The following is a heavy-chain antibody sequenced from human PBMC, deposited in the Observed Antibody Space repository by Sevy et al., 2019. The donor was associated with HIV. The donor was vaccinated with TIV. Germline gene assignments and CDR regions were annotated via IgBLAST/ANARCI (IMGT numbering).Heavy chain of an antibody. CDR2: ISPFNGDT. D-gene: IGHD2-15*01. Sequence: ASVKVSGKASGYTFTNYRIYWVRQAPGQGLEWMGWISPFNGDTNYVQKLQGRVTMITDTSTSTAYMELRSLRSDDTAVYYCARAYCSGGSCYSLAYWGQGTLVTVSS. J-gene: IGHJ4*02. CDR1: GYTFTNYR. CDR3: ARAYCSGGSCYSLAY. V-gene: IGHV1-18*01.